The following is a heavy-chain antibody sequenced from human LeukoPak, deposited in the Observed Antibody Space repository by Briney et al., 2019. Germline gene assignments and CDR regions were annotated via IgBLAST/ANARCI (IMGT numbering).Heavy chain of an antibody. D-gene: IGHD3-16*01. V-gene: IGHV4-61*02. J-gene: IGHJ4*02. Sequence: SETLSLTCTVSGGSISSGSYYWSWIRQPAGKGLEWIGRIYTSGSTNYNPSLKSRVTISVDTSKNQFSLKLSSVTAADTAVYYCASHPALYLGEFNYWGQGTLVTVSS. CDR3: ASHPALYLGEFNY. CDR1: GGSISSGSYY. CDR2: IYTSGST.